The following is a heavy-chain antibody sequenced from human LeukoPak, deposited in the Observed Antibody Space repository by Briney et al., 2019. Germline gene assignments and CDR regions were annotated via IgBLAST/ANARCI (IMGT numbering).Heavy chain of an antibody. V-gene: IGHV4-39*01. CDR3: ASGIAAAGRWVWFDP. CDR2: IYYSGSI. CDR1: GGSISSSSYY. D-gene: IGHD6-13*01. Sequence: PSETLSLTCTVSGGSISSSSYYWGWIRQPPGKGLEWIGSIYYSGSIYYNPSLKSRVTISVDTSKNQFSLKLSSVTAADTAVYYCASGIAAAGRWVWFDPWGQGTLVTVSS. J-gene: IGHJ5*02.